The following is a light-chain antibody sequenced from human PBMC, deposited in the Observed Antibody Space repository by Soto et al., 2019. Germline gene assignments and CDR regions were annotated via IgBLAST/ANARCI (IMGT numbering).Light chain of an antibody. CDR3: AAWDDSLNAVV. CDR1: SSNIGAGYP. J-gene: IGLJ2*01. V-gene: IGLV1-40*01. CDR2: G. Sequence: QSVLTQPPSVSGAPGQRVTISCTGSSSNIGAGYPVHWYQQLPGTAPKLLVAGNRPSGVPDRFSVSKSGASASLAITGLQAEDEADYYCAAWDDSLNAVVFGGGTKLTVL.